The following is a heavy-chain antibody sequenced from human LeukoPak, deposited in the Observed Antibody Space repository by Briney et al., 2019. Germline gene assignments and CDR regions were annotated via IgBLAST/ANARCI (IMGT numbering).Heavy chain of an antibody. CDR2: INKDGGEK. V-gene: IGHV3-7*03. D-gene: IGHD1-26*01. J-gene: IGHJ4*02. CDR1: GFTFSSYW. Sequence: GGSLRLSCAASGFTFSSYWMSWVRQAPGKGLEWVANINKDGGEKYYVDSVKGRFTISRDNAKNSLYLQMNSLRADDTAVYYCVKDSPPRYSGSPPAYWGQGTLVAVSS. CDR3: VKDSPPRYSGSPPAY.